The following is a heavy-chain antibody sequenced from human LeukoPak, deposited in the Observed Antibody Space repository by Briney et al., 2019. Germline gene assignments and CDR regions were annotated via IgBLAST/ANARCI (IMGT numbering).Heavy chain of an antibody. CDR2: VSYDGNLQ. D-gene: IGHD6-19*01. V-gene: IGHV3-30*03. J-gene: IGHJ4*02. CDR1: GFSLGNYA. Sequence: RPGGSLRLSCAASGFSLGNYAMHWVRQPPGKGLQWVSLVSYDGNLQYYADSVKGRFTISRDNSKNSIFLEMDRLTPDDTGLYYCVRDGWLDYWGQGIPVTVSS. CDR3: VRDGWLDY.